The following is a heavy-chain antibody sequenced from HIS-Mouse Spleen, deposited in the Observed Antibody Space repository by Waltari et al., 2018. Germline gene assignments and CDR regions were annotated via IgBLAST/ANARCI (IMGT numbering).Heavy chain of an antibody. CDR1: GFTFSSYA. V-gene: IGHV3-30*04. J-gene: IGHJ4*02. D-gene: IGHD1-20*01. CDR2: ISYDGSNK. Sequence: QVQLVESGGGVVQPGRSLRLSCAASGFTFSSYAMHWVRQAPGKGLEWVAVISYDGSNKYYADSVKGRFTISRDNSKNTLYLQMNSLRAEDTAVYYCARESMYKWPDYWGQGTLVTVSS. CDR3: ARESMYKWPDY.